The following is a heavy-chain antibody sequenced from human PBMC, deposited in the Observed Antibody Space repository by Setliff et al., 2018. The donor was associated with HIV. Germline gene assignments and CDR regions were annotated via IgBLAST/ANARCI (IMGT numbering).Heavy chain of an antibody. Sequence: GGSLRLSCAASGFTFSNYWMSWVRQAQGKGLEWVANIRQDGSEQFYVDSVKGRFTISRDNAKNSLYLQMNSLRAEDTAVYFCARGRGESRTNYFDYWGQGSLVTVSS. CDR3: ARGRGESRTNYFDY. V-gene: IGHV3-7*03. CDR1: GFTFSNYW. CDR2: IRQDGSEQ. J-gene: IGHJ4*02.